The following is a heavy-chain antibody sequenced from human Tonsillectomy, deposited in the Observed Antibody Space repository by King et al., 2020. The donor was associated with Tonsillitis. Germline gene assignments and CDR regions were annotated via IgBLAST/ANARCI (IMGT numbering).Heavy chain of an antibody. V-gene: IGHV3-30*18. Sequence: VQLVESGGGVVQPGRSLRLSCAASGFTFSSYGMHWVRQAPGKGLEWVAVISYDGSSKFYADSMKGRFSISRDNSKNTLYLQMNSLRAEDTAVYYCAKXPXPDXGAHFEXWGXGTLVTVS. D-gene: IGHD4-17*01. CDR2: ISYDGSSK. CDR3: AKXPXPDXGAHFEX. J-gene: IGHJ4*02. CDR1: GFTFSSYG.